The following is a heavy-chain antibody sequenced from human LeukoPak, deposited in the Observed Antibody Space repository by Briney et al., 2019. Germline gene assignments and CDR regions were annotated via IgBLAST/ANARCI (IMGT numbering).Heavy chain of an antibody. CDR2: ISSSGSTI. V-gene: IGHV3-48*04. D-gene: IGHD3-10*01. CDR3: ARDEFHYYGSGSAFDY. Sequence: GGSLRLSCAASGFTFSTYSMNWVRQAPGKGLEWVSYISSSGSTIYYADSVKGRFTISRDNAKNSLYLQMNSLRAEDTAVYYCARDEFHYYGSGSAFDYWGQGTLVTVSS. CDR1: GFTFSTYS. J-gene: IGHJ4*02.